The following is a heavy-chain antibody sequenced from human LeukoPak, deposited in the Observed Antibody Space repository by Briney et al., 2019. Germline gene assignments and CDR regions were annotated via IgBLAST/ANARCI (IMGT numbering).Heavy chain of an antibody. CDR2: INPSGGST. Sequence: ASVKVSCKASGYTFTGYYMHWVRQAPGQGLEWMGIINPSGGSTSYAQKFQGRVTMTRDTSTSTVYMELSSLRSEDTAVYYCARTYYDSSGWLLFDYWGQGTLVTVSS. D-gene: IGHD3-22*01. J-gene: IGHJ4*02. CDR1: GYTFTGYY. V-gene: IGHV1-46*01. CDR3: ARTYYDSSGWLLFDY.